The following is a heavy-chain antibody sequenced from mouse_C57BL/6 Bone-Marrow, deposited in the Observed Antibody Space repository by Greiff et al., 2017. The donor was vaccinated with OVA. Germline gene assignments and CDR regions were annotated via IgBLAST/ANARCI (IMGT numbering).Heavy chain of an antibody. CDR3: ASTVVRRDKDYAMDY. V-gene: IGHV1-22*01. CDR2: INPNNGGT. CDR1: GYTFTDYN. D-gene: IGHD1-1*01. Sequence: VQLKESGPELVKPGASVKMSCKASGYTFTDYNMHWVNQSHGKSLEWIGYINPNNGGTSYNQKFKGKATLTVNKSSSTAYLELRSLTSEDSAVYYCASTVVRRDKDYAMDYWGQGTSVTVSS. J-gene: IGHJ4*01.